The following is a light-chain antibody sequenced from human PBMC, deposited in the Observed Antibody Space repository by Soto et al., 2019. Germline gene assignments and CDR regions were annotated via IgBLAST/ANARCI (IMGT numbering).Light chain of an antibody. CDR1: QSISSW. V-gene: IGKV1-5*01. Sequence: DIQLTQSPSTLSASVGDSGTIACGASQSISSWLALYQQKPGKAPKLLIYDASNLETGVPSRFSGSGYGTEFTLTITSLQPDDFATYYYQQYRSFSPLTFGGGTKVDIK. CDR3: QQYRSFSPLT. J-gene: IGKJ4*01. CDR2: DAS.